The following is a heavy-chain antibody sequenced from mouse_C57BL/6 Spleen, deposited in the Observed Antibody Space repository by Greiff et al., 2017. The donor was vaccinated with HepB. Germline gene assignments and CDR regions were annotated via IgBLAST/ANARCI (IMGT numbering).Heavy chain of an antibody. CDR2: ISDGGSYT. V-gene: IGHV5-4*03. J-gene: IGHJ1*03. CDR3: ARRGLGLYWYFDV. D-gene: IGHD4-1*01. CDR1: GFTFSSYA. Sequence: EVKVVESGGGLVKPGGSLKLSCAASGFTFSSYAMSWVRQTPEKRLEWVATISDGGSYTYYPDNVKGRFTISRDNAKNNLYLQMSHLKSEDTAMYYCARRGLGLYWYFDVWGTGTTVTVSS.